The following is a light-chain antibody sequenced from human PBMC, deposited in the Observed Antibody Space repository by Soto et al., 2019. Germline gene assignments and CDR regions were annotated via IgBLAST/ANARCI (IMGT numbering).Light chain of an antibody. CDR2: DAS. J-gene: IGKJ3*01. CDR3: QQFDDYPLT. V-gene: IGKV1D-13*01. Sequence: AIQLTQSPSSLSAYVGDSVSITCRASQGISSALAWYQQKPGRAPKLLIYDASSLEGGVPSRFSGSRSGTDVTLTVSSLQPEDFATYYCQQFDDYPLTFGPGTKVDIK. CDR1: QGISSA.